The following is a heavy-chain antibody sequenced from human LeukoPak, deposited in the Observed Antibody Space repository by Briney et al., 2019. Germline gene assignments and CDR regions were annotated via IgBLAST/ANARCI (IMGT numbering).Heavy chain of an antibody. V-gene: IGHV3-30*03. Sequence: PGGSLRLSCAASGFTFNDYGMHWVRQAPGKGLEWVAVISYDGSNEYYADSVKGRFTISRDNSKNMLYLQMNSLRAEDTAVYYCARDHVIAVAGRRTYGMDVWGQGTTVTVSS. CDR1: GFTFNDYG. D-gene: IGHD6-19*01. CDR2: ISYDGSNE. J-gene: IGHJ6*02. CDR3: ARDHVIAVAGRRTYGMDV.